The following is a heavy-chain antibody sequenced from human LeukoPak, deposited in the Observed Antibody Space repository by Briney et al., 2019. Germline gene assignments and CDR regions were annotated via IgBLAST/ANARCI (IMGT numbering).Heavy chain of an antibody. V-gene: IGHV3-23*01. CDR3: ARDPNGDYIGAFEF. Sequence: GGSLRLSCAASGFTFSNYAVMWVRQAPGQGLEWVSAITSAGAPRYADSVKGRFTISRNNSKNTLYLQMNSLRAEDTAQYFCARDPNGDYIGAFEFWGQGTGVTVSS. CDR1: GFTFSNYA. CDR2: ITSAGAP. J-gene: IGHJ3*01. D-gene: IGHD4-17*01.